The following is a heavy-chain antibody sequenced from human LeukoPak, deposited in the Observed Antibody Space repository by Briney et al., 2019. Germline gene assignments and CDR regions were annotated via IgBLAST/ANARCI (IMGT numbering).Heavy chain of an antibody. J-gene: IGHJ6*02. CDR1: GFTFSDYY. CDR3: ASPVYGSGSYSNGMDV. Sequence: KAGGSLRLSCAASGFTFSDYYMSWIRQAPGKGLEWVSYISSSGSTIYYADSVKGRFTISGDNAKNSLYLQMNSLRAEDTAVYYCASPVYGSGSYSNGMDVWGQGTTVTVSS. V-gene: IGHV3-11*01. CDR2: ISSSGSTI. D-gene: IGHD3-10*01.